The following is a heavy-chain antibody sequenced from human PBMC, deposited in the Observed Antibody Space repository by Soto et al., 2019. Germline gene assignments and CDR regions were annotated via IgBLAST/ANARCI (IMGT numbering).Heavy chain of an antibody. Sequence: GGSLRLSCAASGFTFSSYAMHWVRQAPGKGLEWVAVISYDGSNKYYADSVKGRFTISRDNSKNTLYLQMNSLRAEDTALFYCASTNDIVVVQAAIYHWGQGTLVTVSS. D-gene: IGHD2-2*02. V-gene: IGHV3-30-3*01. CDR2: ISYDGSNK. CDR3: ASTNDIVVVQAAIYH. CDR1: GFTFSSYA. J-gene: IGHJ5*02.